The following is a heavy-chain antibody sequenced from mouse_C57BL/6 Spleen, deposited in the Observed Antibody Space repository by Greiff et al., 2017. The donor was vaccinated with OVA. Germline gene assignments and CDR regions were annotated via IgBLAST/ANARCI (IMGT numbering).Heavy chain of an antibody. D-gene: IGHD2-3*01. J-gene: IGHJ1*03. CDR3: TKGLLLTKGYFDV. V-gene: IGHV14-4*01. Sequence: EVQLQESGAELVRPGASVKLSCTASGFNIKDDYMHWVKQRPEQGLEWIGWIDPENGDTEYASKFQGKATITADTSSNTAYLQLGSLTSEDTAVYYCTKGLLLTKGYFDVWGTGTTVTVSS. CDR1: GFNIKDDY. CDR2: IDPENGDT.